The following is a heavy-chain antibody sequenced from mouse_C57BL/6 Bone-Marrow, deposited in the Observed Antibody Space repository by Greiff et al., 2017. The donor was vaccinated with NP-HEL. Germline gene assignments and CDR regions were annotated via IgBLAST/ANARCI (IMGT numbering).Heavy chain of an antibody. D-gene: IGHD3-2*02. Sequence: VQLQQPGAELVKPGASVKVSCKASGYTFTSYWMHWVKQRPGQGLEWIGRIHPSDSDTNYNQKFKGKATLTVDKSSSKAYMQLSSLTSEDSAVDYCAILIYSSGYEYWGQGTTLTVSS. J-gene: IGHJ2*01. CDR3: AILIYSSGYEY. CDR1: GYTFTSYW. CDR2: IHPSDSDT. V-gene: IGHV1-74*01.